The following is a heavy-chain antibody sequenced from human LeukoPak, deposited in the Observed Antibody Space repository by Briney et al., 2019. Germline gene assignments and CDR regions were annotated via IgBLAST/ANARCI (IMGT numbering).Heavy chain of an antibody. V-gene: IGHV1-2*02. J-gene: IGHJ4*02. CDR2: IDPNSGDT. CDR3: ARGNRYCSGGSCYFTTYRTFDY. CDR1: GYTFSSYY. D-gene: IGHD2-15*01. Sequence: ASVKVSCKASGYTFSSYYMNWVRQAPGQGLEWMGWIDPNSGDTNYAQKFKGRVTMTRDTSTSTAYMELSRLRSEDTAVYYCARGNRYCSGGSCYFTTYRTFDYWGQGTLVTVSS.